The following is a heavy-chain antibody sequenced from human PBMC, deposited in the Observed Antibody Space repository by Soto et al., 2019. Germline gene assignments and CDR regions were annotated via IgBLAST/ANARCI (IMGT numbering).Heavy chain of an antibody. CDR3: AGTDSSGDYYAFEY. CDR1: GYTFTSYG. V-gene: IGHV1-18*01. CDR2: ISAYNGNT. J-gene: IGHJ4*02. Sequence: QVQLVQSGAEVKKPGASVKVSCKASGYTFTSYGISWVRQAPGQGLEWMGWISAYNGNTNYAQKLQGRVTMTTDTAMSTGYMELRSLRSDYTAGYFCAGTDSSGDYYAFEYWGQKTLVNVSS. D-gene: IGHD3-22*01.